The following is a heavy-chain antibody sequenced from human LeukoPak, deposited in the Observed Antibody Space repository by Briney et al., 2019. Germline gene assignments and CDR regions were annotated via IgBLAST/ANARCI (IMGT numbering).Heavy chain of an antibody. Sequence: SEALSLTCAVYGGSFSGYYWSWIRQPPGKGLEWIGEINHSGSTNYNPSLKSRVTISVDTSKNQFSLKLSSVTAADTAVYYCARGFRVAAARPGYWGQGTLVTVSS. CDR1: GGSFSGYY. J-gene: IGHJ4*02. CDR3: ARGFRVAAARPGY. D-gene: IGHD6-13*01. V-gene: IGHV4-34*01. CDR2: INHSGST.